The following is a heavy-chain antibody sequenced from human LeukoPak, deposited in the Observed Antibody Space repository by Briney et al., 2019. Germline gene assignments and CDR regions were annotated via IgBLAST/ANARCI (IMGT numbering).Heavy chain of an antibody. Sequence: PSGTLSLTCAVSGGSISSSYWWNWVRQPPGKGLEWIGEIYHSGSTNYNPSLKSRVTISVDTSKNQFSLRLSSVTAADTAVYYCARQPGAIDYWGQGILVTVSS. CDR2: IYHSGST. CDR1: GGSISSSYW. CDR3: ARQPGAIDY. V-gene: IGHV4-4*02. J-gene: IGHJ4*02.